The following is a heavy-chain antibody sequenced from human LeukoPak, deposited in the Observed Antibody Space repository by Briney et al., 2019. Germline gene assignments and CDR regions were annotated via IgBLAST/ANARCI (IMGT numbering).Heavy chain of an antibody. D-gene: IGHD3-10*01. CDR3: ARAAAMFRDDAFDI. Sequence: PSETLSLTCTVSGGSISSYYWSWIRQPPGKGLEWIGYIYYSGSTNYNPSLKSRVTISVDTSKNQFSLKLSSVTAADTAVYYCARAAAMFRDDAFDIWGQGTMATVSS. CDR2: IYYSGST. V-gene: IGHV4-59*01. J-gene: IGHJ3*02. CDR1: GGSISSYY.